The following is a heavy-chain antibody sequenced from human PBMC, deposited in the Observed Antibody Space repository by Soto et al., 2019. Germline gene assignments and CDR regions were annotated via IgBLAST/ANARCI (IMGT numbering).Heavy chain of an antibody. CDR1: GFTFSSYS. J-gene: IGHJ5*02. V-gene: IGHV3-21*01. CDR3: ATGGELLLSHVWFDP. CDR2: ISSSSSYI. Sequence: EVQLVESGGGLVKPGGSLRLSCAASGFTFSSYSMNWVRQAPGKGLEWVSSISSSSSYIYYADSVKGRFTISRDNAKNSLYLQMNSLRAEDTAVYYCATGGELLLSHVWFDPWGQGTLVTVSS. D-gene: IGHD3-10*01.